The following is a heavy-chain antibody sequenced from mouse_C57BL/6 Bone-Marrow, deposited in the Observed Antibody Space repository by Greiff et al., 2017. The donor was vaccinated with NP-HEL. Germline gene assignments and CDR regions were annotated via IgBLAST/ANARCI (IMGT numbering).Heavy chain of an antibody. CDR1: GYTFTEYT. Sequence: QVQLQQSGAELVKPGASVKLSCKASGYTFTEYTIHWVKQRSGQGLEWIGWFYPGSGSIKYNEKFKDKATLTADKSSSTVYMKLSRLTSEDSAVYFCARHALYYGSSPWWYFDVWGTGTTVTVSS. CDR3: ARHALYYGSSPWWYFDV. CDR2: FYPGSGSI. V-gene: IGHV1-62-2*01. J-gene: IGHJ1*03. D-gene: IGHD1-1*01.